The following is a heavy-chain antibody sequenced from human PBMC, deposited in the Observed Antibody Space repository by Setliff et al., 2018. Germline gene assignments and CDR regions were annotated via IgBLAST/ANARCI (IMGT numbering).Heavy chain of an antibody. J-gene: IGHJ4*02. D-gene: IGHD3-10*01. Sequence: ASVKVSCKVSGYTLTELSRHWVRQAPGKGLEWMGGFDPEDGETIYAQKFQGRVTMTEDTSTDTAYMELSSLRSEDTAVYYCARADYYGSGSYLAGSDYWGQGTLVTVSS. CDR3: ARADYYGSGSYLAGSDY. CDR2: FDPEDGET. V-gene: IGHV1-24*01. CDR1: GYTLTELS.